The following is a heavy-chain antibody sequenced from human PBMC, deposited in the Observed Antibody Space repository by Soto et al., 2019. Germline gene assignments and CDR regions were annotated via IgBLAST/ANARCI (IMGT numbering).Heavy chain of an antibody. CDR1: GGTFSSYA. V-gene: IGHV1-69*12. D-gene: IGHD6-13*01. CDR3: AVVGGPAPSAAAAYWYFDL. Sequence: QVQLVQSGAEVKKPGSSVKVSCKASGGTFSSYAISWVRQAPGQGLEWMGGIIPTFGTANYAQKFQGRVTITADESTSTAYRGLSSLRSEATAVYYCAVVGGPAPSAAAAYWYFDLWGRGTLVPVSS. CDR2: IIPTFGTA. J-gene: IGHJ2*01.